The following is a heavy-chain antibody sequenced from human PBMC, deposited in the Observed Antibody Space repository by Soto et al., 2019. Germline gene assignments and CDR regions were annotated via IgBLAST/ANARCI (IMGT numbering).Heavy chain of an antibody. CDR1: GFTFSSYS. CDR2: ISSSSTI. CDR3: ARGSLRGGNSLSY. J-gene: IGHJ4*02. V-gene: IGHV3-48*02. Sequence: PGGSLRLSCAASGFTFSSYSMNWVRQAPGKGLEWVSYISSSSTIYYADSVKGRFTISRDNAKNSLYLQMNSLRDEDTAVYYCARGSLRGGNSLSYWGQGTLVTVSS. D-gene: IGHD2-21*02.